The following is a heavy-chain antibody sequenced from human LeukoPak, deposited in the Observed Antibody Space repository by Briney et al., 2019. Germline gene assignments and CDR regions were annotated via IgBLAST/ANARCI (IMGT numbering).Heavy chain of an antibody. J-gene: IGHJ4*02. CDR2: INLNSGGT. V-gene: IGHV1-2*02. Sequence: VSVKVSCKASGYTFTGYYMHWVRQAPGQGLEWMGWINLNSGGTNYAQKFQGRVTMTRDTSISTAYMELSRLRSDDTAVYYCARGHTAMVTGSVVWYFDYWGQGTLVTVSS. CDR1: GYTFTGYY. D-gene: IGHD5-18*01. CDR3: ARGHTAMVTGSVVWYFDY.